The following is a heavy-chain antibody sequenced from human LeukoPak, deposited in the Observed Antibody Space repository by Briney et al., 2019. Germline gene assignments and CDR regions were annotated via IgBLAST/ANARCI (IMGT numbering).Heavy chain of an antibody. V-gene: IGHV4-34*01. CDR1: GGSFSGYY. CDR2: INHGGST. CDR3: ARSPATRADY. J-gene: IGHJ4*02. Sequence: SETLSLTCAVYGGSFSGYYWSWIRQPPGKGLEWIGEINHGGSTNYNPSLKSRVTISVDTSKNQFSLKLSSVTAADTAVYYCARSPATRADYWGQGTLVTVSS.